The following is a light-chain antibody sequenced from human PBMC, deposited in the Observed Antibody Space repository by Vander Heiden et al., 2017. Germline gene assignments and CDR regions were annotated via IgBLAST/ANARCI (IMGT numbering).Light chain of an antibody. CDR2: AAS. V-gene: IGKV1-39*01. CDR3: QQSYSTPPYT. CDR1: HSISSY. J-gene: IGKJ2*01. Sequence: IQMTQPPPSLSASVGDRVTTTCRASHSISSYLYWYQQKPGKAPKLLIYAASSLQSGVPSRFSSSGSGTDFTLTISSLQPEDFATYYCQQSYSTPPYTFGQGTKLEIK.